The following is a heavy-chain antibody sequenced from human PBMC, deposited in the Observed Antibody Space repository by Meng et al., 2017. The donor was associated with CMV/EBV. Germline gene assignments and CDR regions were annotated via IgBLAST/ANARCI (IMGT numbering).Heavy chain of an antibody. CDR3: ARTGPQYTMIETHLNNWFDP. V-gene: IGHV3-30*04. CDR1: GFTSSSYA. J-gene: IGHJ5*02. D-gene: IGHD3-22*01. CDR2: ISYDGSNK. Sequence: GGSLRLSCAASGFTSSSYAMHWVRQAPGKGLEWVAVISYDGSNKYYADSVKGRFTISRDNSKNTLYLQMNSLRAEDTAVYYCARTGPQYTMIETHLNNWFDPWGQGTLVTVSS.